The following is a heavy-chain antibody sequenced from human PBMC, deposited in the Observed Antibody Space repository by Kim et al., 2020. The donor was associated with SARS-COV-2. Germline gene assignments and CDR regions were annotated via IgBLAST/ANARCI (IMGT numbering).Heavy chain of an antibody. D-gene: IGHD1-26*01. CDR2: IGGSGET. J-gene: IGHJ4*02. CDR3: AKDLWDYSANDF. CDR1: GFTFGPTA. Sequence: GGSLRLSCVVSGFTFGPTAMIWVRQAPGKGLEWVSGIGGSGETYYADSVRGRFIISKDISKNTLFLHMNNLRGEDTALYYCAKDLWDYSANDFWGQGTLV. V-gene: IGHV3-23*01.